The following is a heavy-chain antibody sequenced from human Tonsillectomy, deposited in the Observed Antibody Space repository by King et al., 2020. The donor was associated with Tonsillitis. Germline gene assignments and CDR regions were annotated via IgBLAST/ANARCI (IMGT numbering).Heavy chain of an antibody. Sequence: QLVQSGAEVKKPGSSMKVSCKASGGSFSSYAISWVRQAPGQGLEWMGGIIPPFGTANYAQKFQGRVTITADESTSTAYMELSSLRSEDTAVYYCARAHSSGYWAYNYYMDVWGKGTTVTVSS. J-gene: IGHJ6*03. D-gene: IGHD3-22*01. V-gene: IGHV1-69*12. CDR3: ARAHSSGYWAYNYYMDV. CDR2: IIPPFGTA. CDR1: GGSFSSYA.